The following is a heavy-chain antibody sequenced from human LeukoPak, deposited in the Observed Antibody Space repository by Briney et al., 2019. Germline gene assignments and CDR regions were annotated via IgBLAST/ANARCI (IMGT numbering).Heavy chain of an antibody. J-gene: IGHJ4*02. V-gene: IGHV4-4*02. CDR2: IYHGRST. D-gene: IGHD6-6*01. CDR3: ASGGIAARPGY. CDR1: GGSITSSNW. Sequence: SETLSLTCAVSGGSITSSNWWSWVRQPPGKGLEWIGEIYHGRSTNYSPSLRSRVNISVDKSKNQFSLTLSSVTAADTAVYYCASGGIAARPGYWGQGTLVAVSS.